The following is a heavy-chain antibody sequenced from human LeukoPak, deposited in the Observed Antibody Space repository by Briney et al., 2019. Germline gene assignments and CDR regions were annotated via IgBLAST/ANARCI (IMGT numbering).Heavy chain of an antibody. V-gene: IGHV3-11*04. CDR1: GFDFSDYY. J-gene: IGHJ4*02. Sequence: GGSLRLSCAASGFDFSDYYMSWIRQAPGKGLEWISNIKTTGLTTYYADSVKGRFTISRDNSKNTLYLQMNSLRAEDTAVYYCAKDLVLFSDGTYFDYWGQGTLVTVSS. CDR3: AKDLVLFSDGTYFDY. CDR2: IKTTGLTT. D-gene: IGHD2-8*02.